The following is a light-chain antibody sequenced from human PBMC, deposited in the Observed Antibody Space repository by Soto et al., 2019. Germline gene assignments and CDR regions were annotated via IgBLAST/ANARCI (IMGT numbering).Light chain of an antibody. Sequence: EIVLTQSPGTLSLSPGERATLSCRASQSVSGSYLAWYQQKPGQAPRLLIYGASSRATGIPDRFSGSGSGTDFTLTISRLEPEDFAVYYCQQYDNSPITFGQGTRLEIK. J-gene: IGKJ5*01. V-gene: IGKV3-20*01. CDR3: QQYDNSPIT. CDR1: QSVSGSY. CDR2: GAS.